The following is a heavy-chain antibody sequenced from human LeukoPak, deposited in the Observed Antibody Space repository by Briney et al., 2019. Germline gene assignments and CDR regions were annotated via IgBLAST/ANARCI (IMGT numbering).Heavy chain of an antibody. D-gene: IGHD6-13*01. V-gene: IGHV3-9*01. J-gene: IGHJ4*02. CDR3: AKDLSPGIAAAGDPGVDY. CDR2: ISWNSGSI. Sequence: GGSLRLSCAASGFTFDDYAMHWVRQAPGKGLEWVSGISWNSGSIGYADSVKGRFTISRDNAKNSLYLQMNSLRAEDTALYYCAKDLSPGIAAAGDPGVDYWGQGTLVTVSS. CDR1: GFTFDDYA.